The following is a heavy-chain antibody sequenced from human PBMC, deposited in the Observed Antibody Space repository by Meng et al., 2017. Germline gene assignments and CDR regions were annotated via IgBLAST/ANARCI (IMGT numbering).Heavy chain of an antibody. CDR3: ARDRKDDYVWGRRDAFDI. CDR2: ISSSSSYI. J-gene: IGHJ3*02. V-gene: IGHV3-21*01. Sequence: GESLKISCAASGFTFSNSDMNWVRQAPGKGLEWVSSISSSSSYIYYADSVKGRFTISRDNAKNSLYLQMNSLRAEDTAVYYCARDRKDDYVWGRRDAFDIWGQGTMVTVSS. CDR1: GFTFSNSD. D-gene: IGHD3-16*01.